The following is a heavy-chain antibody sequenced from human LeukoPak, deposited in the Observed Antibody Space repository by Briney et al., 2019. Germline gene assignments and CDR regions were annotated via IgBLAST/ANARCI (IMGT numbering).Heavy chain of an antibody. CDR1: GGSFSGYY. CDR3: ARSPQKGYCSGGSCYPVSLPPLT. CDR2: INHSGST. Sequence: SETLSLTCAVYGGSFSGYYWSWIRQPPGKGLEWIGEINHSGSTNYNPSLKSRVTISVDTSKNQFSLKLSSVTAADTAVYYCARSPQKGYCSGGSCYPVSLPPLTWGQGTLVTVSS. D-gene: IGHD2-15*01. V-gene: IGHV4-34*01. J-gene: IGHJ4*02.